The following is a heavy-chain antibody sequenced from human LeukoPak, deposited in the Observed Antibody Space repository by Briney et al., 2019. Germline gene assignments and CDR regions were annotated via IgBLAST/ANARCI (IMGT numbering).Heavy chain of an antibody. D-gene: IGHD3-3*01. V-gene: IGHV1-24*01. Sequence: GASVKVSCKVSGYTLIELSIHWVRQAAGKGLEWMGGFDPEYGETVYAQKFQGRVTMAEDTSTDTAYMELSSLRSEDTAVYYCAPLDFWVPSTWGQGTLVTVSS. J-gene: IGHJ5*02. CDR3: APLDFWVPST. CDR1: GYTLIELS. CDR2: FDPEYGET.